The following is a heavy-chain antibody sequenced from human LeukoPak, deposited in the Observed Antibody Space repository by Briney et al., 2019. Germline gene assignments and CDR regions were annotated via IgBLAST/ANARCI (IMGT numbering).Heavy chain of an antibody. J-gene: IGHJ4*02. CDR2: ISSSDNTI. Sequence: GRSLRLSCAASGFTFSSYAMHWVRQAPGKGLEWVSYISSSDNTIYYADSVKGRFTISRDNAKNSLYLQMNSLRAEDTAMYYCARGGISGSYVAGDYWGQGTLVTVSS. D-gene: IGHD1-26*01. V-gene: IGHV3-48*04. CDR1: GFTFSSYA. CDR3: ARGGISGSYVAGDY.